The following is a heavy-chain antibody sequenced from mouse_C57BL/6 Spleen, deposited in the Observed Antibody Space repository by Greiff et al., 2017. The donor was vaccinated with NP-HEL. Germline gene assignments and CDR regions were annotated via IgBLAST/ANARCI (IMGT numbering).Heavy chain of an antibody. CDR2: IRLKSENYAT. J-gene: IGHJ2*01. V-gene: IGHV6-3*01. CDR1: GFTFSNYW. Sequence: EVQLQESGGGLVQPGGSMKLSCVASGFTFSNYWMNWVRQSPEKGLEWVAQIRLKSENYATHYAESVKGRFTISRDDSKSSVYLQMNNLRAEDTGIYYCTHIYYEGYWGQGTTLTVSS. CDR3: THIYYEGY. D-gene: IGHD2-4*01.